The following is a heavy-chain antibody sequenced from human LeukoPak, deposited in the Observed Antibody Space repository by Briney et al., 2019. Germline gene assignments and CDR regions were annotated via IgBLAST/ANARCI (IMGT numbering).Heavy chain of an antibody. CDR1: GYTFTGYY. CDR3: ARGGFVRELNYYYYYYMDV. Sequence: ASVKVSCKASGYTFTGYYMHWVRQAPGQGLEWMGWISAYNGNTNYAQKLQGRVTMTTDTSTSTAYMELRSLRSDDTAVYYCARGGFVRELNYYYYYYMDVWGKGTTVTVSS. V-gene: IGHV1-18*04. D-gene: IGHD1-26*01. CDR2: ISAYNGNT. J-gene: IGHJ6*03.